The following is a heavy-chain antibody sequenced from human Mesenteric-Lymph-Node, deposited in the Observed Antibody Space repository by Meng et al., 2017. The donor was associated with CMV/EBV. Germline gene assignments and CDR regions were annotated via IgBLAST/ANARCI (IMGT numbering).Heavy chain of an antibody. Sequence: ASVKVSCKVSGYTLTELSMHWVRQAPGQGLEWMGIINPSGGSTSYAQKFQGRVTMTRDTSTSTVYMELSSLRSEDTAVYYCARVGDYTYGMDVWGQGTTVTVSS. CDR2: INPSGGST. CDR1: GYTLTELS. CDR3: ARVGDYTYGMDV. J-gene: IGHJ6*02. V-gene: IGHV1-46*01.